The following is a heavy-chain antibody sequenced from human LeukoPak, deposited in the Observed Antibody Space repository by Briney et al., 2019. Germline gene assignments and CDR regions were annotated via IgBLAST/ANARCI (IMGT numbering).Heavy chain of an antibody. J-gene: IGHJ5*02. Sequence: SQTLSRTCTVSGGSISSGGYYWSWIRQHPGQGLEWIGYIYYSGSTYYNPSLKSRVTISVDTSKNQFSLKLSSVTAADTAVYYCAREMDPDNWFDPWGQGTLVTVSS. CDR2: IYYSGST. CDR1: GGSISSGGYY. V-gene: IGHV4-31*03. D-gene: IGHD2-8*01. CDR3: AREMDPDNWFDP.